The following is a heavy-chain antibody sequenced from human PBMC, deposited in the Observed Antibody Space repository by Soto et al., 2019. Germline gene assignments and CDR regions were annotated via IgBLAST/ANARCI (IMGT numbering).Heavy chain of an antibody. V-gene: IGHV4-59*01. D-gene: IGHD6-25*01. J-gene: IGHJ5*01. CDR3: ARGRSSGQRLETYNWFDT. Sequence: PSEAPSLICTVSGGSISSYYWSWIRQPPGKGLEWIGYIYYSGSTNYNPSLKSRVTISVDTSKNQFSLKLSSVTAADTAVYYCARGRSSGQRLETYNWFDTWGHGTPVPVSP. CDR1: GGSISSYY. CDR2: IYYSGST.